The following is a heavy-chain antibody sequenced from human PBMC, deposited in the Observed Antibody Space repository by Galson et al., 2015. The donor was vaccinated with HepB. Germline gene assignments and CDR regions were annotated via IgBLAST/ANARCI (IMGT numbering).Heavy chain of an antibody. D-gene: IGHD3-3*01. CDR1: GFTYSTYS. V-gene: IGHV3-48*01. CDR3: ARSGFDFWSGYDYYLDV. CDR2: ISRSSSAI. Sequence: SLRLSCAASGFTYSTYSMNWVRQAPGKGLEWVSYISRSSSAIYYADSVKGRFTISRDNAKNSLYLQMNSLRVEDTAVYYCARSGFDFWSGYDYYLDVWGKGTTVTVSS. J-gene: IGHJ6*03.